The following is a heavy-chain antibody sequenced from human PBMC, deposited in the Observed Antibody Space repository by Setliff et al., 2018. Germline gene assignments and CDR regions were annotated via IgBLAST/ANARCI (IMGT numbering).Heavy chain of an antibody. V-gene: IGHV4-34*01. Sequence: SETLSLTCAVYGGSFSGSYWPWIRQSPGKGLEWIGEINHSGGIDYNPSLKSRVTISVDTSKNQFSLKLMSVTAADTAVYYCATMRNYYETGNYYSSRWFDPWGQGTLVTVSS. CDR3: ATMRNYYETGNYYSSRWFDP. CDR2: INHSGGI. CDR1: GGSFSGSY. J-gene: IGHJ5*02. D-gene: IGHD3-22*01.